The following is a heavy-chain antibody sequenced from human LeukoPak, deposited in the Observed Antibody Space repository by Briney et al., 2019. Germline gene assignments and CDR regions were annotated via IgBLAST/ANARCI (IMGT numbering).Heavy chain of an antibody. CDR1: GFTFSSYS. CDR2: ISSSGSYI. Sequence: GGSLRLSCAASGFTFSSYSMNWVRQAPGKGLEWVSSISSSGSYIYYADSVKGRFTISRDNAKNSLYLQMNSLRAEDTAVYCCAKARWNYGPVARLDYWGQGTLVTVSS. V-gene: IGHV3-21*04. CDR3: AKARWNYGPVARLDY. J-gene: IGHJ4*02. D-gene: IGHD1-7*01.